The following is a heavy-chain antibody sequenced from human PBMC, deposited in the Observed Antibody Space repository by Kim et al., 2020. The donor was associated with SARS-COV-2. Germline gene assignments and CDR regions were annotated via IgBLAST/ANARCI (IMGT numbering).Heavy chain of an antibody. CDR2: IYYSGST. D-gene: IGHD3-10*01. Sequence: SETLSLTCTVSGGSISSYYWSWIRQPPGKGLEWIGYIYYSGSTNYNPSLKSRVTISVDTSKNQFSLKLSSVTAADTAVYYCARSLYYYGSWSYHYYYYGMDVWGQGTTVTVSS. J-gene: IGHJ6*02. V-gene: IGHV4-59*13. CDR3: ARSLYYYGSWSYHYYYYGMDV. CDR1: GGSISSYY.